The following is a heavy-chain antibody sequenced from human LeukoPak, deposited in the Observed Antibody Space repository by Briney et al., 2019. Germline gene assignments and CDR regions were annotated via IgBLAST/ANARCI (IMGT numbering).Heavy chain of an antibody. D-gene: IGHD2-2*01. J-gene: IGHJ3*02. CDR1: GFTFSSYW. CDR2: IKQDGSEK. CDR3: ARDPRYCSSTSCHDAFDI. Sequence: PGGSLRLSCAASGFTFSSYWTSWVRQAPGKGLEWVANIKQDGSEKYYVDSVKGRFTISRDNAKNSLYLQMNSLRAEDTAVYYCARDPRYCSSTSCHDAFDIWGQGTMVTVSS. V-gene: IGHV3-7*01.